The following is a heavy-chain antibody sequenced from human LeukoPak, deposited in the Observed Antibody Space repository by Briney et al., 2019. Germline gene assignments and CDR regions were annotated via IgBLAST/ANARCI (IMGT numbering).Heavy chain of an antibody. D-gene: IGHD6-19*01. J-gene: IGHJ2*01. CDR3: ARDPSNTSGRYQYFDL. CDR2: ISAYNGDT. V-gene: IGHV1-18*01. Sequence: GASVKVSCKASGYTFNHHGITWVRQAPGQGLEWMGWISAYNGDTIYAQESQGRVTMTTDTSTSTAYMELRSLRSDDTAIYYCARDPSNTSGRYQYFDLWGRGTLVTVSS. CDR1: GYTFNHHG.